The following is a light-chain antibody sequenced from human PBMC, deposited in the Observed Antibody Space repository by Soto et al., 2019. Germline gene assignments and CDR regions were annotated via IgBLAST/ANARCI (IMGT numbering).Light chain of an antibody. J-gene: IGKJ3*01. CDR2: AAS. Sequence: IHVTRSPSFLPASLSDRVKINCLASQDISNYLAWYQQKPGKAPKLLIYAASTLQSGVPSRFSGSGSGTQFTLTISSLQPEDFASYYCQQLYTYPFTLGPGSKVDI. V-gene: IGKV1-9*01. CDR3: QQLYTYPFT. CDR1: QDISNY.